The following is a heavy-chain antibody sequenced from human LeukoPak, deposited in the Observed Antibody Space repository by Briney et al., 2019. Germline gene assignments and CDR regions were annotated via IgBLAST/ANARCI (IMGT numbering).Heavy chain of an antibody. V-gene: IGHV3-30*18. J-gene: IGHJ4*02. CDR3: AKEVIAAGGNFEY. Sequence: GGSLRLSCAASGFTFSTSIMHWVRQAPGRGLEWVAVISYDGNNKYYADSVKGRFTISRDNSKSTLYVQMYSLRAEDTAVYYCAKEVIAAGGNFEYWGQGTLVTVSS. D-gene: IGHD6-13*01. CDR1: GFTFSTSI. CDR2: ISYDGNNK.